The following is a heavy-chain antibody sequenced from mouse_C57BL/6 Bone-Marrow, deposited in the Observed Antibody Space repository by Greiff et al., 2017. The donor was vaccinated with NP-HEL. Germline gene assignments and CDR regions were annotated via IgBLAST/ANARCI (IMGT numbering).Heavy chain of an antibody. D-gene: IGHD3-1*01. CDR1: GFNFKDDY. J-gene: IGHJ4*01. Sequence: VQLQQSGAELVRPGASVKLSCTASGFNFKDDYMHWVKQRPEQGLEWIGWIDPENGDTEYASKFQGKATITADTSSNTAYLQLSSLTSEDTAVYYCTTGLLPFLDYWGQGTSVTVSS. CDR2: IDPENGDT. V-gene: IGHV14-4*01. CDR3: TTGLLPFLDY.